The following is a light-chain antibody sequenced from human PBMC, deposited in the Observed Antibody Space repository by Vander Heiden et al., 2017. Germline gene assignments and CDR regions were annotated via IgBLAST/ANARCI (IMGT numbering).Light chain of an antibody. Sequence: YELTQQPSVSVSPGQTARITCSGDALTKQYTYWYQQKTGQAPVLVIYEDNERPSGIPERFSGSSSGTTVTLTITGVQAEDEADYYCQSADSSGSYRGVFGGGTKLSVL. CDR3: QSADSSGSYRGV. CDR2: EDN. J-gene: IGLJ3*02. V-gene: IGLV3-25*03. CDR1: ALTKQY.